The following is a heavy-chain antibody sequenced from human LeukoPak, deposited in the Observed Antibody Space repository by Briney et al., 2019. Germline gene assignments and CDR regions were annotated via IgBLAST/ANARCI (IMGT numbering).Heavy chain of an antibody. CDR2: IYSGGST. Sequence: PGGSLRLSCAASGFTVSSNYMSWVRQAPGKGLEWVSVIYSGGSTYYADSVKGRFTISRDNAKNSLYLQMNSLRAEDTAVYYCARWTYGSGSYAPQYYFDYWGQGTLVTVSS. CDR3: ARWTYGSGSYAPQYYFDY. CDR1: GFTVSSNY. J-gene: IGHJ4*02. D-gene: IGHD3-10*01. V-gene: IGHV3-66*01.